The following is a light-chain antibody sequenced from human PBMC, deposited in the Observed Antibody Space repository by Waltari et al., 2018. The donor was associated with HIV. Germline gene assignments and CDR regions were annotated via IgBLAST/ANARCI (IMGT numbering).Light chain of an antibody. CDR1: ALSRHF. V-gene: IGLV3-25*03. J-gene: IGLJ2*01. CDR2: KDN. Sequence: SYELTQAPSVSVSPGQTAKITCSGDALSRHFDFWYQQKSGQAPRMMIFKDNERPSGIPARFSASSSGSTSTLTISGVQAEDEADYYCQSGHNSDSIFGGGTKLTVL. CDR3: QSGHNSDSI.